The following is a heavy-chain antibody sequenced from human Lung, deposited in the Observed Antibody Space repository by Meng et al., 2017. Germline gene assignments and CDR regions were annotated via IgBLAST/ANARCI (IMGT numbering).Heavy chain of an antibody. CDR3: ASGYYLLDAFDI. D-gene: IGHD2/OR15-2a*01. CDR2: ISYDGSNK. J-gene: IGHJ3*02. V-gene: IGHV3-30*04. CDR1: GFTLSSYA. Sequence: VQRVDSCGGVVQPVMSPRLSCAASGFTLSSYAMHWVRQSPGKGLEWVAVISYDGSNKYYADSVKGRFTISRDNSKNTLYLQMNSLRAEDTAVYYCASGYYLLDAFDIWGQGTMVTVSS.